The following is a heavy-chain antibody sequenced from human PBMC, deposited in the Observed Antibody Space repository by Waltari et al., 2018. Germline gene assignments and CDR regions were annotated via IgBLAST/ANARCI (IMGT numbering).Heavy chain of an antibody. V-gene: IGHV4-59*12. Sequence: QLQLQQSGPGLVQPSGTLSLTCTVSGDSMPTYLWNWVRQSPQRGLEWIGQVHGSGRTNYNPSFASRITVSIDTPNKQFSLKMTSATAADTAIYYCARDRGRGLYLDTWGPGTLVTVSP. J-gene: IGHJ5*02. CDR2: VHGSGRT. CDR3: ARDRGRGLYLDT. CDR1: GDSMPTYL. D-gene: IGHD2-15*01.